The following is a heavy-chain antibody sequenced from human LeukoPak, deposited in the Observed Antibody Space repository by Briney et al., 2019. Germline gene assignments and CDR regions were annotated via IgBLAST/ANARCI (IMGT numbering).Heavy chain of an antibody. J-gene: IGHJ4*02. CDR3: SRSAYYDGSGNYYDY. CDR2: ISDGGSTT. CDR1: GFTFSSYW. D-gene: IGHD3-22*01. Sequence: GGSLRLSCAASGFTFSSYWMHWVRQALGKGLVWVSRISDGGSTTTYADSVKGRFTISRDNAKNTLYLQMNGLRAEDTAVYYCSRSAYYDGSGNYYDYWGQGTLVTVSS. V-gene: IGHV3-74*01.